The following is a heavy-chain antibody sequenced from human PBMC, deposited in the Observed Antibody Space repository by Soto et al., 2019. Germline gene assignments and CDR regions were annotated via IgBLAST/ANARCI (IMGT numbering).Heavy chain of an antibody. Sequence: ASVKASCKASGGTFSSYAISWVRQAPGQGLEWMGGIIPIFGTANYAQKFQGRVTITADKSTSTAYMELSSLRSEDTAVYYCARDRAEYYYYSSGSTDAFDIWGQGTMVTVSS. V-gene: IGHV1-69*06. D-gene: IGHD3-22*01. CDR2: IIPIFGTA. CDR1: GGTFSSYA. CDR3: ARDRAEYYYYSSGSTDAFDI. J-gene: IGHJ3*02.